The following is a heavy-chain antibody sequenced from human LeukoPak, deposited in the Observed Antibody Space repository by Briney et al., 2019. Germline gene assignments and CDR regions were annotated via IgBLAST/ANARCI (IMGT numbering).Heavy chain of an antibody. CDR3: ARVAIVVVPAAISPDFYYYYYMDV. V-gene: IGHV4-4*07. Sequence: SETLSLTCTVCGGSISSYYWSWVRQPAGKGLEWIGRIYTSGSTNYNPSLKSRVTMSVDTSKNQFSLKLSSVTAADTAVYYCARVAIVVVPAAISPDFYYYYYMDVWGKGTTVTVSS. CDR2: IYTSGST. D-gene: IGHD2-2*03. CDR1: GGSISSYY. J-gene: IGHJ6*03.